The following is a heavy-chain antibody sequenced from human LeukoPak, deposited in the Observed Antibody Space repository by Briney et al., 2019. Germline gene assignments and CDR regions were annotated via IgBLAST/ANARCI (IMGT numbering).Heavy chain of an antibody. CDR1: GGSISSYY. Sequence: SETLSLTCTVSGGSISSYYWSWIRQPPGKGLEWIGYIYYSGSTYYNPSLKSRVTISVDTSKNQFSLKLSSVTAADTAVYYCARAEGGNYDWGQGTLVTVSS. V-gene: IGHV4-59*12. CDR2: IYYSGST. D-gene: IGHD1-26*01. CDR3: ARAEGGNYD. J-gene: IGHJ4*02.